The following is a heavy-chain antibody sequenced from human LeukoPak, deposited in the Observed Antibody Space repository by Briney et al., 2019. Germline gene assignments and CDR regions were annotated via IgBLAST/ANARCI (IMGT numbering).Heavy chain of an antibody. CDR1: GFTFSTYW. CDR3: AREKMLP. CDR2: IKHDGSQK. V-gene: IGHV3-7*01. J-gene: IGHJ4*02. D-gene: IGHD3-10*02. Sequence: HPGGSLRLSCAASGFTFSTYWMNWVRQAPGKGLEWVANIKHDGSQKYYVDSVMGRFTISRDNAKNSLYLQMNSLRAEDTAVYYCAREKMLPWGQGTLVTVSS.